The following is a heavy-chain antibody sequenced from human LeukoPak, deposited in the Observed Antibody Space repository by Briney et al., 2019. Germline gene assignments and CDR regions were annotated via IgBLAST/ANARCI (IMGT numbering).Heavy chain of an antibody. CDR3: TTITMIREHEDY. V-gene: IGHV3-15*01. D-gene: IGHD3-10*01. CDR1: GFTFSKAW. CDR2: IKSRTDGGTT. J-gene: IGHJ4*02. Sequence: GGSLRLSCAASGFTFSKAWMSWVRQAPGKGLEWVGRIKSRTDGGTTNYAAPVKGRFTISRDDSKNTLSLQMNSLKTEDTAVYYCTTITMIREHEDYWGQGTLVTVSS.